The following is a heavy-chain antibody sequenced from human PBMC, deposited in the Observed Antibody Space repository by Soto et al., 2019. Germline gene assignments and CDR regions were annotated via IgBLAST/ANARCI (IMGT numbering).Heavy chain of an antibody. CDR2: IRSSSNTI. Sequence: EMQLVESGGGLVQPGGSLRLSCAASGFAFSSYSMNWVRQAPGKGLGWLAYIRSSSNTIFYADSVKGRFTISSDTAKNSLYLQMNSLRDEDTAVYYCARDYNYAMDVWGQGTTVTVSS. J-gene: IGHJ6*02. CDR1: GFAFSSYS. V-gene: IGHV3-48*02. CDR3: ARDYNYAMDV. D-gene: IGHD2-2*02.